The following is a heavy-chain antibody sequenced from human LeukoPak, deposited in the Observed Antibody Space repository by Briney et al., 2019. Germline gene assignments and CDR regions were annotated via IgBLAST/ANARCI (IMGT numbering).Heavy chain of an antibody. CDR1: GFTFRDYA. D-gene: IGHD2-8*01. V-gene: IGHV4-59*08. J-gene: IGHJ4*02. CDR3: ATHRYSYANFDY. CDR2: IYYNGNT. Sequence: GSLRLSCTGFGFTFRDYAVSWIRQPPGKGLEWIGYIYYNGNTNYNPSLKSRVTISVDTSKNQFSLMLTSVTAADTAVYYCATHRYSYANFDYWGQGTLVTVSS.